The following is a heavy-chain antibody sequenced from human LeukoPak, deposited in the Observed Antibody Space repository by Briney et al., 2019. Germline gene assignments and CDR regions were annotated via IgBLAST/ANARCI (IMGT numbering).Heavy chain of an antibody. V-gene: IGHV4-34*01. Sequence: PSETLSLTCAVYGGSFSGYYWSWIRQPPGKGLEWIGEINHSGSTNYNPSLKSRVTISVDTSKNQFSPKLSSVTAADTAVYYCARHGPYGSGSYYNEVGVWFDPWGQGTLVTVSS. J-gene: IGHJ5*02. CDR1: GGSFSGYY. CDR3: ARHGPYGSGSYYNEVGVWFDP. CDR2: INHSGST. D-gene: IGHD3-10*01.